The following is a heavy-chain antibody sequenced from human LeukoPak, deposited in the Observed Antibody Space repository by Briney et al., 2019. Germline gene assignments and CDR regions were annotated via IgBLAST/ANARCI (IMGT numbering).Heavy chain of an antibody. J-gene: IGHJ1*01. CDR1: GFTVSSNY. Sequence: PGGSLRLSCAASGFTVSSNYMSWVRQAPGKGLEWVAHINPDGRDTYYVDSVKGRFTISRDNAQNSMYPQMNSLRVEDTAVYYCTSWGDTTAEYFQRWGQGTLVTVSS. CDR3: TSWGDTTAEYFQR. CDR2: INPDGRDT. V-gene: IGHV3-7*01. D-gene: IGHD2-21*02.